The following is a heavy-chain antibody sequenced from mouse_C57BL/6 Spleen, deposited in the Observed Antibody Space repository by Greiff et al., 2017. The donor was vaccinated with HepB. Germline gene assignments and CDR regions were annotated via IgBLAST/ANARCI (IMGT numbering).Heavy chain of an antibody. CDR3: ARLSITTVVATYFDY. CDR1: GFTFTDYY. CDR2: IRNKANGYTT. J-gene: IGHJ2*01. D-gene: IGHD1-1*01. Sequence: VQLKESGGGLVQPGGSLSLSCAASGFTFTDYYMSWVRQPPGKALEWLGFIRNKANGYTTEYSASVKGRFTISRDNSQSILYLQMNALRAEDSATYYCARLSITTVVATYFDYWGQGTTLTVSS. V-gene: IGHV7-3*01.